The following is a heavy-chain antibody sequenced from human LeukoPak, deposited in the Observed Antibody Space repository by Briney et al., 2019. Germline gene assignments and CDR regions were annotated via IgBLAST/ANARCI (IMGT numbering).Heavy chain of an antibody. Sequence: GGSLRLSCAGSGFIFSNYWVHWVRQPPGKGLVWVSRINIEGSRTDYADSVRGRFTISRDNAKNTLYLQMNSLTAEDTAVYYCVRSMSGRNDFWGQGTVVSVSS. J-gene: IGHJ4*02. CDR3: VRSMSGRNDF. CDR1: GFIFSNYW. V-gene: IGHV3-74*01. CDR2: INIEGSRT. D-gene: IGHD3-3*01.